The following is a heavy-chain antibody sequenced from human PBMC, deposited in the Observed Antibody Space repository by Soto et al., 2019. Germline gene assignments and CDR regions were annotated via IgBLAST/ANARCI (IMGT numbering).Heavy chain of an antibody. Sequence: SETLSLTCTVSGGSISSSSYYWGWIRQPPGKGLEWIGSIYYSGSTYYNPSLKSRVTISVDTSKNQFSLKLSSATAADTAVYYCARGGYSHGYDWFDPWGQGTLVTVSS. CDR1: GGSISSSSYY. CDR2: IYYSGST. CDR3: ARGGYSHGYDWFDP. V-gene: IGHV4-39*01. D-gene: IGHD5-18*01. J-gene: IGHJ5*02.